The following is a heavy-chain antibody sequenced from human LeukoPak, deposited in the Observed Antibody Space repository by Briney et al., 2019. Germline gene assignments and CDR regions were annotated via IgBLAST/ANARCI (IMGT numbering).Heavy chain of an antibody. J-gene: IGHJ6*02. CDR1: GFTFSSYA. CDR2: ISYDGSNK. D-gene: IGHD2-2*01. Sequence: GRSLRLSCAASGFTFSSYAMHWVRQAPGKGLEGVAVISYDGSNKYYADSVKGRFTISRDNSKNTLYLQMNSLRAEDTAVYYCARDIVVVPAAMREYYYYYYGMDVWGQGTTVTVSS. CDR3: ARDIVVVPAAMREYYYYYYGMDV. V-gene: IGHV3-30*04.